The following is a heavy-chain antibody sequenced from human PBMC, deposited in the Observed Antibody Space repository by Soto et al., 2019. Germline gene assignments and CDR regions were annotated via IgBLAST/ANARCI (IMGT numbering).Heavy chain of an antibody. Sequence: EVQLLDSGGGLVQPGGSLRLSCAASGFTFSNYAMSWVRQAPGKGLELVSGVGGSGDSTYYADSVKGRCTISRDNSKDTLYLQMNSLRAEDTAVYYCAKSPLGYCSGGICYPPHYFDYWGQGTLVTVS. D-gene: IGHD2-15*01. V-gene: IGHV3-23*01. CDR1: GFTFSNYA. CDR3: AKSPLGYCSGGICYPPHYFDY. J-gene: IGHJ4*02. CDR2: VGGSGDST.